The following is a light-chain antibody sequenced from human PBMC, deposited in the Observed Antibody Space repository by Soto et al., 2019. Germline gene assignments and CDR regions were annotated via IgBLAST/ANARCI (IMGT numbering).Light chain of an antibody. J-gene: IGKJ3*01. V-gene: IGKV3-15*01. Sequence: EIVMAQSPATLSVSPGERATLSCRASQSVSTNLAWYQQNAGQAPRLLIYGASTRATGIPARFSGSGSGTEFTLTINSLQSEDFALYYCQQYNNWPLTFGPGTKVDFK. CDR2: GAS. CDR1: QSVSTN. CDR3: QQYNNWPLT.